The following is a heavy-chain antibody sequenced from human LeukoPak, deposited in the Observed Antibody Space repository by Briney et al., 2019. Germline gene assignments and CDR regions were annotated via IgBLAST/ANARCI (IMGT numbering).Heavy chain of an antibody. CDR1: GYTFTSYI. D-gene: IGHD1-26*01. V-gene: IGHV1-18*03. CDR2: ISTYNDNT. CDR3: ARGYPSDY. J-gene: IGHJ4*02. Sequence: ASVKVSCKASGYTFTSYIINWVRQAPGQGLEWMGWISTYNDNTNYAQKFQVRVTMTTDTSTSTAYMELRSLTSDDMAVYYCARGYPSDYWGQGTLVTVSS.